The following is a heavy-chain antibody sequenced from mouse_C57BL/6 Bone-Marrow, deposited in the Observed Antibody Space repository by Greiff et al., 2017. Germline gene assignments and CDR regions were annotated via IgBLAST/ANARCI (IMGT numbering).Heavy chain of an antibody. CDR1: GYTFTSYW. J-gene: IGHJ3*01. Sequence: QVQLQQSGAELAKPGASVTLSCKASGYTFTSYWMHWVKQRPGQGLEWIGYINPSSGYTKYNQKFKDKATLTADKSSSTAYMQLSSLTYEDSAVYYCTYIYYWFAYWGQGTLVTVSA. CDR3: TYIYYWFAY. V-gene: IGHV1-7*01. D-gene: IGHD2-1*01. CDR2: INPSSGYT.